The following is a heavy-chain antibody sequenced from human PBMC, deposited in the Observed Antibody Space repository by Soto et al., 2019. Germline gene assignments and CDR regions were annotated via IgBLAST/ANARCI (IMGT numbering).Heavy chain of an antibody. Sequence: SETLSLTCTVSGGSISSGGYYWSWIRQHPGKGLEWIGYIYYSGSTYYNPSLKSRVTISVDTSKNQFSLKLSSVTAADTAVYYCARDAREYYYDSSGYYPFNYFDYWGQGTLVTVSS. CDR2: IYYSGST. CDR3: ARDAREYYYDSSGYYPFNYFDY. V-gene: IGHV4-31*03. J-gene: IGHJ4*02. CDR1: GGSISSGGYY. D-gene: IGHD3-22*01.